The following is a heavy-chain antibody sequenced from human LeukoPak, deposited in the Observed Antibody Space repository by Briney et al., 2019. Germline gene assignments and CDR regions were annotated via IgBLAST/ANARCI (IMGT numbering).Heavy chain of an antibody. Sequence: PGGSLRLSCAASGFTFDDYAMHWVRQAPGKGLEWVSGISWNSGSIGYADSVKGRFTISRDNAKNSLYLQMNSLRTEDTALYYCAKDIADRSGLDYYYYMDVWGKGTTVTISS. V-gene: IGHV3-9*01. CDR3: AKDIADRSGLDYYYYMDV. D-gene: IGHD6-19*01. J-gene: IGHJ6*03. CDR1: GFTFDDYA. CDR2: ISWNSGSI.